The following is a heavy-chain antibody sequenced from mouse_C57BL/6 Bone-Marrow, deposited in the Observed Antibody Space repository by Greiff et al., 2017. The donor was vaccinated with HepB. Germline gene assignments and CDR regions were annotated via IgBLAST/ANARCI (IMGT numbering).Heavy chain of an antibody. J-gene: IGHJ2*01. CDR3: ALITTVVAHFDY. D-gene: IGHD1-1*01. CDR1: GYTFTSYW. V-gene: IGHV1-64*01. CDR2: IHPNSGST. Sequence: QVQLQQPGAELVKPGASVKLSCKASGYTFTSYWMHWVKQRPGQGLEWIGMIHPNSGSTNYNEKSKSKATLTVDKSSSTAYMQLSSLTSEDSAVYYCALITTVVAHFDYWGQGTTLTVSS.